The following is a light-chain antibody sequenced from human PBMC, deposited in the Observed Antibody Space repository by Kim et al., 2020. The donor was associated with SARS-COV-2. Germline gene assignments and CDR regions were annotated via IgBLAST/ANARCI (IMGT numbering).Light chain of an antibody. J-gene: IGLJ2*01. Sequence: APGKTARITCGGDNIGSKTVHWYQQKAGQAPVLAIYYHGDRPSGIPERFSGSNSGNTATLTIIRVEAGDEADYYCQVWDSSSDHRVFGGGTQLTVL. CDR1: NIGSKT. CDR3: QVWDSSSDHRV. CDR2: YHG. V-gene: IGLV3-21*04.